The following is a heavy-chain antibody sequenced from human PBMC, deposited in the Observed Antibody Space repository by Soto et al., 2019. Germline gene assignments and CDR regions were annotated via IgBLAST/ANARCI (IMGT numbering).Heavy chain of an antibody. CDR2: INPSGGST. Sequence: GASVKVSCKASGYTFTNYYMHWVRQAPGQGLEWMGIINPSGGSTSYAQKFQGRVTMTRDTSTSTVYMELSGLRSEDTAVYYCARVGTYNWFDPWGQGTLVTVSS. J-gene: IGHJ5*02. V-gene: IGHV1-46*03. CDR1: GYTFTNYY. D-gene: IGHD1-1*01. CDR3: ARVGTYNWFDP.